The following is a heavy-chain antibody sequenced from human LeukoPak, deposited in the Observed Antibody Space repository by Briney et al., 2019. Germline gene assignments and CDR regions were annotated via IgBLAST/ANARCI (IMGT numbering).Heavy chain of an antibody. J-gene: IGHJ4*02. Sequence: GASVKVSCEASGYTFTNNYLHWVRQAPGQGLEWMGMIFPRDGSTSYAQNFQGRVTVTRDTSTTTVHMELRGLRSEDTAVYYCARDQEGFDYWGQETVVTVSS. CDR1: GYTFTNNY. CDR2: IFPRDGST. V-gene: IGHV1-46*01. CDR3: ARDQEGFDY.